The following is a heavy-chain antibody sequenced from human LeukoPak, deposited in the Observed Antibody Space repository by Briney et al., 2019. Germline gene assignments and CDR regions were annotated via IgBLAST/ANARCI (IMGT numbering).Heavy chain of an antibody. J-gene: IGHJ4*02. Sequence: GGSLRLSCSASGLTFNKYYMNWVRQAPGKGLEWVSSITSNSANMYYGDSVKGRFTISRDNAKNSLYLQMNSLRAEDTAVYYCARDSTMGGFDYWGQGTLVTVSS. D-gene: IGHD5/OR15-5a*01. CDR2: ITSNSANM. CDR3: ARDSTMGGFDY. V-gene: IGHV3-21*01. CDR1: GLTFNKYY.